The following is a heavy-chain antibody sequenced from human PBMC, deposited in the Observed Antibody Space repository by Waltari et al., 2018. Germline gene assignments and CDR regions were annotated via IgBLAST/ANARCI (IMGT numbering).Heavy chain of an antibody. V-gene: IGHV5-51*01. CDR1: GYHFSSYW. D-gene: IGHD3-9*01. Sequence: EVQLVQSGVEVKKPAESLKISCLGSGYHFSSYWIAWVRQVPGKGLGWVGIIYPGDSETRYSPSFQGQVTMSVDKSATTAYLQWTNMKASDTAMYYCARQSRSSDWYDYWGQGTLITVSS. CDR2: IYPGDSET. J-gene: IGHJ4*02. CDR3: ARQSRSSDWYDY.